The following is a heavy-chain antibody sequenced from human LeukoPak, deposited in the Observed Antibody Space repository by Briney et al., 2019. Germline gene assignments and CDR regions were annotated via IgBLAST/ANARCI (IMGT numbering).Heavy chain of an antibody. J-gene: IGHJ4*01. Sequence: GGSLRPSCAASGFTVSSNYMSWVRQAPGKGLEWVSVIYSGGSTYYADSVRGRFTISRDNSQNTLYLQMNSLRVDDTALYFCARAGFYSGWYVVDFWGHGTLVTVSS. D-gene: IGHD6-19*01. V-gene: IGHV3-53*01. CDR2: IYSGGST. CDR3: ARAGFYSGWYVVDF. CDR1: GFTVSSNY.